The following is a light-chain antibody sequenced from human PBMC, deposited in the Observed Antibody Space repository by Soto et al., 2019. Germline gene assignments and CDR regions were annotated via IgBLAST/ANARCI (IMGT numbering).Light chain of an antibody. Sequence: EIVMTQSPATLPVSPGERATLSCRASQSVSINLAWYQQKPGQAPRLLIYAASTRATGIPARFSGGGSGTEFTLTISSLQSEDFAVYFCQQYNDWPPRWTFGQGTKVEIK. CDR3: QQYNDWPPRWT. V-gene: IGKV3-15*01. J-gene: IGKJ1*01. CDR1: QSVSIN. CDR2: AAS.